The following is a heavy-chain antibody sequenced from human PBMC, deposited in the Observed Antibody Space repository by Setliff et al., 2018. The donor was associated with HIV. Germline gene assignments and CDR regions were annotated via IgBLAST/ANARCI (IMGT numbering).Heavy chain of an antibody. V-gene: IGHV1-18*04. Sequence: ASVKVSCKTSGYSFADYGITWVRQAPGQGLEWMGWISTYNGNTNYAQKLQGRVTMTSEISTRTAYMEVRSLRSDDTAVYYCARGPYCSSSTCYGPRYYYYYMDVWGKGTTVTVSS. CDR2: ISTYNGNT. J-gene: IGHJ6*03. CDR3: ARGPYCSSSTCYGPRYYYYYMDV. D-gene: IGHD2-2*01. CDR1: GYSFADYG.